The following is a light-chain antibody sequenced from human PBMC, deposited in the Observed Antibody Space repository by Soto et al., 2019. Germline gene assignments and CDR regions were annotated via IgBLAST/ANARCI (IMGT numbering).Light chain of an antibody. J-gene: IGLJ2*01. CDR2: EVS. Sequence: QSALTQPASVSGSPGQSITISCTGTSSDVGGYNYVSWYQQHPGKAPKLMIYEVSNRLSGVSNRFSGSKSGNTASLTISGLQAEDEADSYCSSYTSSSTLVVFGGGTKLTVL. CDR1: SSDVGGYNY. V-gene: IGLV2-14*01. CDR3: SSYTSSSTLVV.